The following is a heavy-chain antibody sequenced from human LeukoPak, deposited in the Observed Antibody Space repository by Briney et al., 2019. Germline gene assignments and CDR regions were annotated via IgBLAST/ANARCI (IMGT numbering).Heavy chain of an antibody. D-gene: IGHD2-2*03. CDR2: ISGSGGST. Sequence: GGSLRLSSAASGFTFSSYAMSWVRQAPGKGLEWVSAISGSGGSTYYADSVKGRFTISRDNSKNTLYLQMNSLRAEDTAVYYCATGLDIVEIVIYFDYWGQGTLVTVSS. V-gene: IGHV3-23*01. CDR1: GFTFSSYA. J-gene: IGHJ4*02. CDR3: ATGLDIVEIVIYFDY.